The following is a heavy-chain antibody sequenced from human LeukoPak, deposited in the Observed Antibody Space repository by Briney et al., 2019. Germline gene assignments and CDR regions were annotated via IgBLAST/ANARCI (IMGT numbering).Heavy chain of an antibody. CDR2: INGDGRNI. V-gene: IGHV3-74*01. CDR1: GFTFSSYW. D-gene: IGHD3-22*01. J-gene: IGHJ4*02. Sequence: PGGSLRLSCVASGFTFSSYWMHWVRQDPRKGLVWVSRINGDGRNINYADSVRGRFTISRDNAKNTLYLQMNTLRVEDTAVYYCARVGIAYYYDSSGYYTDFWGQGTLVTVSS. CDR3: ARVGIAYYYDSSGYYTDF.